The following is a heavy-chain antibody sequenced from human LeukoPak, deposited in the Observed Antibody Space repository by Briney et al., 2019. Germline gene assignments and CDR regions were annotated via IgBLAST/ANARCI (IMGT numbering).Heavy chain of an antibody. CDR1: GGSISSYY. D-gene: IGHD6-13*01. V-gene: IGHV4-59*12. CDR2: IYYSGST. CDR3: ARRYRQQLNWFDP. Sequence: SETLSLTCTVSGGSISSYYWSWIRQPPGKGLEWIGYIYYSGSTNYNPSLKSRVTISVDTSKNQFSLKLSSVTAADTAVYYCARRYRQQLNWFDPWGQGTLVTVSS. J-gene: IGHJ5*02.